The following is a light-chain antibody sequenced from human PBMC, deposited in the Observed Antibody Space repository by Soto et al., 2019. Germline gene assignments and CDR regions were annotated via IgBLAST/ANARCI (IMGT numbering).Light chain of an antibody. CDR1: QSVSSSS. J-gene: IGKJ4*01. CDR3: QQYVSSPLT. Sequence: EIVLTPSPGTLSLSPGERATLYCRASQSVSSSSLAWYQQKPGQAPRLLIYDTSSRATGIPDRFSGSGSGTDFTLTISRLEPEDFAVYYCQQYVSSPLTFGGGTKVDIK. V-gene: IGKV3-20*01. CDR2: DTS.